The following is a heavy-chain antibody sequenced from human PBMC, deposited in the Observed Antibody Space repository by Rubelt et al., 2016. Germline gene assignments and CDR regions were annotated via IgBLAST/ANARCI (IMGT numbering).Heavy chain of an antibody. J-gene: IGHJ5*02. CDR2: ISGSGGST. V-gene: IGHV3-23*01. CDR3: ASGYNWNPT. Sequence: SRGGLVQPGGSLRVSCAASGFTFSRYAMNWVRQAPGKGLEWVAAISGSGGSTFYADSVKGRFTISRDNSKNTLYLQMNSLRAEDTAVYYCASGYNWNPTWGQGTLVTVSS. D-gene: IGHD1-20*01. CDR1: GFTFSRYA.